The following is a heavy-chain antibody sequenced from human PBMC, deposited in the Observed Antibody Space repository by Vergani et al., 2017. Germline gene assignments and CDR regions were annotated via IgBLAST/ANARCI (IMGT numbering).Heavy chain of an antibody. CDR1: GLAVSSYS. V-gene: IGHV3-21*02. CDR2: ISASSTYI. D-gene: IGHD2-21*02. J-gene: IGHJ4*02. CDR3: TRTLVTPFDS. Sequence: QLVESGGGLVKPGGSLRLSCAASGLAVSSYSMNWVRQIPGKGLEWVSSISASSTYIYYADAVRGRFTFSRDNAKTSLFLQMNSLRAEDTAIYYCTRTLVTPFDSWGQGILVTVSS.